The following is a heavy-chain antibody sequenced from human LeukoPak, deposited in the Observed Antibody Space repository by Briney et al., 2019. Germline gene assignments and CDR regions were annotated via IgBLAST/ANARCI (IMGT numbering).Heavy chain of an antibody. D-gene: IGHD2-2*01. CDR3: AKGGKTIMCPTSCYDY. V-gene: IGHV3-23*01. CDR2: ISGSGGSP. J-gene: IGHJ4*02. CDR1: GFTFSSNG. Sequence: PGGSLRPSCAASGFTFSSNGMSWVRQAPGRGLEWVSVISGSGGSPDYTDSVKGRFTISRDNSKNTLYLQTNSLRAEDTAVYYCAKGGKTIMCPTSCYDYWGQGTLVTVSS.